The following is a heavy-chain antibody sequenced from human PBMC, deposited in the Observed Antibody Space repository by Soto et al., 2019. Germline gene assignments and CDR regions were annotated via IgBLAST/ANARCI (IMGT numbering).Heavy chain of an antibody. D-gene: IGHD3-10*01. Sequence: DVQLLESGGGLVQPGGSLTLSCAASRFRFSDFAMSWVRQAPGKGLEWVSSIGGLVSDTYYADPVKGRFTISRDTSKSTLYLQMDGLRDEDTAVYYCAKDAVPYNGKWDWFDSWGQGTLVIVS. CDR3: AKDAVPYNGKWDWFDS. J-gene: IGHJ5*01. CDR1: RFRFSDFA. V-gene: IGHV3-23*01. CDR2: IGGLVSDT.